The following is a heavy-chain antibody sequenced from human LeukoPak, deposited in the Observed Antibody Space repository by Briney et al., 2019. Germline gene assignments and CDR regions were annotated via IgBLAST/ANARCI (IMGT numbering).Heavy chain of an antibody. CDR2: IYTSGST. CDR3: ARGGLVVPAAMNFDY. J-gene: IGHJ4*02. D-gene: IGHD2-2*01. Sequence: PSQTLTLTCTVSGGSISSGSYYWSWIRQPAGKGLEWIGRIYTSGSTNYNPSLKSRVTISVDTSKNQFSLKLSSVTAADTAVYYCARGGLVVPAAMNFDYWGQGTLVTVSS. V-gene: IGHV4-61*02. CDR1: GGSISSGSYY.